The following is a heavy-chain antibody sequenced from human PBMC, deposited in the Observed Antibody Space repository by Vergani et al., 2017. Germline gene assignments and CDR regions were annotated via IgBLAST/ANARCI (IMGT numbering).Heavy chain of an antibody. CDR3: ARHDYSSTSCRRGRGLLWFDP. V-gene: IGHV1-69*12. Sequence: QVQLVQSGAEVKKPGSSVKVSCKASGGTFSSYAISWVRQAPGQGLEWMGGIIPIFGTANYAQKFQGRVTITADESTSTAYMGLSSLRSEDTAVYYCARHDYSSTSCRRGRGLLWFDPWGQGTLVTVSS. J-gene: IGHJ5*02. D-gene: IGHD2-2*01. CDR1: GGTFSSYA. CDR2: IIPIFGTA.